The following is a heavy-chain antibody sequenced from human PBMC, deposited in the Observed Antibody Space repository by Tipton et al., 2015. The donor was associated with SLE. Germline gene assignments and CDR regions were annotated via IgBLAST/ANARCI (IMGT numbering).Heavy chain of an antibody. CDR1: GFTFSNYW. Sequence: GSLRLSCAASGFTFSNYWMSWVRQAPGKGLEWVANIKQDGSEKYYVDSVKGRFTISRDNAKNSLYLQMNSLRAEDTAVYYCAKDLDCSGGSCYPLWGQGTVVTVSS. D-gene: IGHD2-15*01. CDR2: IKQDGSEK. CDR3: AKDLDCSGGSCYPL. V-gene: IGHV3-7*04. J-gene: IGHJ3*01.